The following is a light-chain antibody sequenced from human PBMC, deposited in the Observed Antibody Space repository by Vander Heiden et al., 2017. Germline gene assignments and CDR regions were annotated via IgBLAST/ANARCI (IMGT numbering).Light chain of an antibody. J-gene: IGKJ1*01. CDR1: QSISSW. Sequence: DIQMTQSPSTLSASVGDRVTITCRASQSISSWLAWYQQKPGKAPKLLIYKASSLESGVPSRFSGSGSGTEFTLTISSLQPDDFATYYCLQYTSYAQRFGSETKVKMK. CDR3: LQYTSYAQR. V-gene: IGKV1-5*03. CDR2: KAS.